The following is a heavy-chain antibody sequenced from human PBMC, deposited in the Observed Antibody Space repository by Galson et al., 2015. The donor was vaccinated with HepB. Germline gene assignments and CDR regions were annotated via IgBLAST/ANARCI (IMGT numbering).Heavy chain of an antibody. J-gene: IGHJ6*03. Sequence: SLRLSCAISGFTFSTYAMSWVRQAPGKGLEWVSGITAGGGTTYYADSVKGRFTISRDNSKNTVILQMSSLRAEDTAVYFCAKFSGSQPPYYYYYYMDVWGKGTTVTVSS. CDR3: AKFSGSQPPYYYYYYMDV. CDR1: GFTFSTYA. V-gene: IGHV3-23*01. D-gene: IGHD3-10*01. CDR2: ITAGGGTT.